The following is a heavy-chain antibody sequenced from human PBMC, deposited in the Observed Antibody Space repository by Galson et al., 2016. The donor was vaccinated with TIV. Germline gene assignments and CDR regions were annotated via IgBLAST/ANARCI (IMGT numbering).Heavy chain of an antibody. CDR1: GGIFSGYT. J-gene: IGHJ4*02. Sequence: SVKVSCKASGGIFSGYTISWVRQAPGQGLEWMGIINPSGGGTTYAQNFQGRITMTRDTSTGTVYMALSSLRSEDKAVSYCARSQSCGGDCYYFDFWGQGILVTVSS. CDR2: INPSGGGT. D-gene: IGHD2-21*02. CDR3: ARSQSCGGDCYYFDF. V-gene: IGHV1-46*01.